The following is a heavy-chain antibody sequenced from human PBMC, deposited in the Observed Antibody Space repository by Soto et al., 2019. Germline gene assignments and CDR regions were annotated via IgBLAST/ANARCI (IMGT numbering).Heavy chain of an antibody. V-gene: IGHV1-3*01. D-gene: IGHD3-16*02. J-gene: IGHJ4*02. Sequence: QVQLVQSGAEVKKPGASVKVSCKASGYTFTSYAMHWVRQAPGQRLEWMGWINAGNGNTKYSQKFQGRVTITRDTSASTAYMELSSLRSEDTAVYYCARDRASYYDYIWGSYRQTDFDYWGQGTLVTVSS. CDR2: INAGNGNT. CDR1: GYTFTSYA. CDR3: ARDRASYYDYIWGSYRQTDFDY.